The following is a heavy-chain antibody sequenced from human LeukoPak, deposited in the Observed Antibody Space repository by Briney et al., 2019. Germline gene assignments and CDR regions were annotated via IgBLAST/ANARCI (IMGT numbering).Heavy chain of an antibody. D-gene: IGHD3-10*01. Sequence: ASVKVSCKASGYTFTSYHMHWVRQAPGQGLEWMGIINPSGGTTNYAQKFRGRVTMTRDMSTSTVYMELSRLRSDDTAVYYCAREYYYGSGRLNWFDPWGQGTLVTVSS. J-gene: IGHJ5*02. CDR2: INPSGGTT. CDR1: GYTFTSYH. CDR3: AREYYYGSGRLNWFDP. V-gene: IGHV1-46*01.